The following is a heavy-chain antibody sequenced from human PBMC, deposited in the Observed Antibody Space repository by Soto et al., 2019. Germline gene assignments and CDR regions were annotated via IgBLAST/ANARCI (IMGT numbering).Heavy chain of an antibody. V-gene: IGHV4-4*07. CDR3: ARVSRCKSEYECFAWLDF. D-gene: IGHD6-6*01. CDR2: IFPSGDS. J-gene: IGHJ4*02. CDR1: GGSISSLY. Sequence: QVLLQESGPGLVKPSETLSLTCTVSGGSISSLYWAWIRQPAGKGLEWIGRIFPSGDSNYNPSLTSRVSMSLDTSKNQFSLTVSSVTAADTAVYYCARVSRCKSEYECFAWLDFWGQGILVTVSS.